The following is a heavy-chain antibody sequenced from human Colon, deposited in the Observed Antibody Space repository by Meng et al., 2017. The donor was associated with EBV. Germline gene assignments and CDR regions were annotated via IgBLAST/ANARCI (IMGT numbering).Heavy chain of an antibody. CDR3: ARVGAYCGGDCYHPR. V-gene: IGHV4-4*02. Sequence: QVQLQEACPGLVKPSGLLSLTCAGSGGALSSRNWWSWARQPPGKGLEWIGEIYHSGSTNYNPSLKSRVTISVDESKNQFSLRLSSVTAADTAVYYCARVGAYCGGDCYHPRWGQGTLVTVSS. J-gene: IGHJ4*02. CDR2: IYHSGST. D-gene: IGHD2-21*02. CDR1: GGALSSRNW.